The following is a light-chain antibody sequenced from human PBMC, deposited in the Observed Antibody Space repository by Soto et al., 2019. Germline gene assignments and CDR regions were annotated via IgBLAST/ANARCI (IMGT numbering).Light chain of an antibody. Sequence: HSALTQPPSASGSPGQSVTISCTGTSIDVGVYNSVSWYQQHPAQAPKLMIYDVSKRPSGVPDRFSGSKSGNTASLTVSGLQAEDEADYYCSSYAGTHIVFGTGTKVTVL. CDR1: SIDVGVYNS. V-gene: IGLV2-8*01. J-gene: IGLJ1*01. CDR3: SSYAGTHIV. CDR2: DVS.